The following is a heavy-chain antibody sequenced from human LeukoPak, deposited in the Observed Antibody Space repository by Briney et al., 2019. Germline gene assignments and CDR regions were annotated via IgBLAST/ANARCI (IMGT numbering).Heavy chain of an antibody. CDR3: AKGGARAAVTGYFDY. J-gene: IGHJ4*02. CDR1: GFTFSSYA. D-gene: IGHD6-13*01. CDR2: ISGSGGST. Sequence: GGSLRLSCAASGFTFSSYAMTWVRQAPGKGLEWVSGISGSGGSTYYADSVKGRFIISRANYKNTLYLQMNSLRAEDTALYYCAKGGARAAVTGYFDYWGQGTLVTVSS. V-gene: IGHV3-23*01.